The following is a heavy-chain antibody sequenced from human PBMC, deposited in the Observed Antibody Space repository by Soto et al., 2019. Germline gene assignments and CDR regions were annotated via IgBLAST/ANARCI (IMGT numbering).Heavy chain of an antibody. Sequence: ASVKVSCKASGGTFSSYAISWVRQAPGQGLEWMGGIIPIFGTANYAQKFQGRVTITADESTSTAYMELSSLRSEDTAVYYCARDQGGSYWSAHFDYWGQGTLVTVS. CDR1: GGTFSSYA. J-gene: IGHJ4*02. CDR3: ARDQGGSYWSAHFDY. V-gene: IGHV1-69*13. D-gene: IGHD1-26*01. CDR2: IIPIFGTA.